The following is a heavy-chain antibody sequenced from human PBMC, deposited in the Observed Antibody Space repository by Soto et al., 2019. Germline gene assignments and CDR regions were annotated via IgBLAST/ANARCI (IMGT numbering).Heavy chain of an antibody. D-gene: IGHD1-26*01. CDR2: IIPIFGTA. Sequence: ASVKVSCKASGGTFSSYAISWVRQAPGQGLEWMGGIIPIFGTANYAQKFQGRVTITADESTSTAYMELSSLRSEDTAVYYCATKYSGSYYYYYYYMDVWGKGTTVTVSS. V-gene: IGHV1-69*13. CDR3: ATKYSGSYYYYYYYMDV. CDR1: GGTFSSYA. J-gene: IGHJ6*03.